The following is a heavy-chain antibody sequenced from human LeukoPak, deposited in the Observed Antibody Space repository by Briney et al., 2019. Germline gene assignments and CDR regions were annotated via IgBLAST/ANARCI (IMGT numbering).Heavy chain of an antibody. D-gene: IGHD2-21*02. CDR3: ARESYCGGDCYRHFDY. CDR2: ISGSGSTI. V-gene: IGHV3-48*03. CDR1: GFTFSSYE. Sequence: GGSLRLSCAASGFTFSSYEMNWVRQAPGKGLEWVSYISGSGSTIYYADSVKGRFTISRDNAKNSLYLQMNSLRAEDTAVYYCARESYCGGDCYRHFDYWGQGTLVTVSS. J-gene: IGHJ4*02.